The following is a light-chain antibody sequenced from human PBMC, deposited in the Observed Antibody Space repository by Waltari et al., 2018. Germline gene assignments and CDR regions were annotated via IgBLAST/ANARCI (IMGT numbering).Light chain of an antibody. CDR1: SSNIGAGHD. Sequence: QSILTQPTSVSGAPGQRVTISCTGSSSNIGAGHDVHWYQAFPGTAPQHLIYGNNTRPSGVPDRFSGSKSGSSASLAINGLQAEDEADYYCQSFDSNVRGGVVFGGGTKGTVL. V-gene: IGLV1-40*01. J-gene: IGLJ3*02. CDR2: GNN. CDR3: QSFDSNVRGGVV.